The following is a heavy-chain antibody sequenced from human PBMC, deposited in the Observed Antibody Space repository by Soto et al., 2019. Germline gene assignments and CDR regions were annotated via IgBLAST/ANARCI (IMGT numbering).Heavy chain of an antibody. Sequence: SVKVSCKASGGTFSSYAISWVRQAPGQGLEWMGGIIPIFGTANYAQKFQGRVTITADESTSAAYMELSSLRSEDTAVYYCARPYSSSWYTPYGMDVWGQGTTVTVSS. D-gene: IGHD6-13*01. CDR1: GGTFSSYA. J-gene: IGHJ6*02. CDR3: ARPYSSSWYTPYGMDV. CDR2: IIPIFGTA. V-gene: IGHV1-69*13.